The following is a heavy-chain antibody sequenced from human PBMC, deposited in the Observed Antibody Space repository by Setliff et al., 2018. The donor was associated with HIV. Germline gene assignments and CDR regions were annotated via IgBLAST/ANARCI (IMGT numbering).Heavy chain of an antibody. CDR2: IYSSGST. Sequence: SEPLSLTCTVSGGSISSYYWNWIRQPPGRGLEWIGFIYSSGSTNYNPSLKSRVTMSVDTSRNQFSLKLSSVTAADTAVYYCARVTDDYSRYFYYMDVWGKGTTVTVSS. D-gene: IGHD4-4*01. CDR1: GGSISSYY. CDR3: ARVTDDYSRYFYYMDV. J-gene: IGHJ6*03. V-gene: IGHV4-59*01.